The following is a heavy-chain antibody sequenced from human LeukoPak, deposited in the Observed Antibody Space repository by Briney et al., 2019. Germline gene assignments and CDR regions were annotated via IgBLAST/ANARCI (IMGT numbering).Heavy chain of an antibody. Sequence: GASVKVSCKASGGTFGSYVISWVRQAPGQGLEWMGGIIPIFGTANFAQKFQGRVTITADESTSTAYMELSSLRSEDTAVYYCARSRYCSSTSCYEFDYWGQGTLVTVSS. CDR1: GGTFGSYV. J-gene: IGHJ4*02. D-gene: IGHD2-2*01. V-gene: IGHV1-69*13. CDR3: ARSRYCSSTSCYEFDY. CDR2: IIPIFGTA.